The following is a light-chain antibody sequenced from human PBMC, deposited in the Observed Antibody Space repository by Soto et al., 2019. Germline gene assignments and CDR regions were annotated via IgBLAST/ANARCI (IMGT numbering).Light chain of an antibody. V-gene: IGLV2-14*01. CDR3: SSFTSRFTFV. CDR1: RSDVGAYNY. CDR2: EVT. J-gene: IGLJ1*01. Sequence: QSALTQPASVSGSPGQSIAISCTGTRSDVGAYNYVSWHQQHPGKAPKLMISEVTSRPSGVSDRFSGSKSGNTASLTISGLQAEDEADYYCSSFTSRFTFVFGTGTKVTVL.